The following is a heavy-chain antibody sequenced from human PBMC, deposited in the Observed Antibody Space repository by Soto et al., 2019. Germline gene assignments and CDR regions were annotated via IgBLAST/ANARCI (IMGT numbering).Heavy chain of an antibody. V-gene: IGHV1-8*01. Sequence: GASVKVSCKASGYTFTSYDINWVRQATGQGLEWMGWMNPNSGNTGYAQKFQGRVTMTRNTSISTAYMELSSLRSEDTAVYYCARGVTYYDFWSGYYIGMRWVAAGLDVWGQGTTVTVSS. CDR1: GYTFTSYD. D-gene: IGHD3-3*01. CDR2: MNPNSGNT. CDR3: ARGVTYYDFWSGYYIGMRWVAAGLDV. J-gene: IGHJ6*02.